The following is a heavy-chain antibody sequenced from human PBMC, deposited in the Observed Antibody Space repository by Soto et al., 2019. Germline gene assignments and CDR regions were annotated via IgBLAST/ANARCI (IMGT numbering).Heavy chain of an antibody. CDR3: ARATIFGVVVLFDP. D-gene: IGHD3-3*01. CDR1: GGSISSYY. Sequence: SETLSLTCTVSGGSISSYYWSWIRQPPGKGLEWIGYIYYSGSTNYNPSLKSRVTISVDTSKNQFSLKLSSVTAADTAVYYCARATIFGVVVLFDPWGQGTLVTVSS. J-gene: IGHJ5*02. V-gene: IGHV4-59*01. CDR2: IYYSGST.